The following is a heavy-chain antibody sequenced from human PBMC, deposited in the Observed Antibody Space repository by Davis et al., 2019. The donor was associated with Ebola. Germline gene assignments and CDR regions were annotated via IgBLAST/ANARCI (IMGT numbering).Heavy chain of an antibody. CDR2: INHSGST. CDR1: GGSFSGYY. D-gene: IGHD3-16*01. Sequence: SETLSLTCAVYGGSFSGYYWSWIRQPPGKGLEWIGEINHSGSTNYNPSLKRRVTISVDTSKNQFSLKLSSVTAADTAVYYCARGDYVFYYYYGMDVWGQGTTVTVSS. J-gene: IGHJ6*02. V-gene: IGHV4-34*01. CDR3: ARGDYVFYYYYGMDV.